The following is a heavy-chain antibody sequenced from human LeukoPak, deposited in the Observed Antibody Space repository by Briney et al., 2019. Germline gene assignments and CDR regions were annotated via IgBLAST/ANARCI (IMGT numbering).Heavy chain of an antibody. CDR1: GGSISSYY. J-gene: IGHJ4*02. D-gene: IGHD5-12*01. Sequence: SETLSLTCTVSGGSISSYYWSWIRQPAGKGLEWIGRFYTSGGTNYNPSLRSRVAMSVDTSKNQFSLKLSSVTAADTAVYYCARSAHSGYDSTIFDYWGQGTLVTVSS. CDR2: FYTSGGT. CDR3: ARSAHSGYDSTIFDY. V-gene: IGHV4-4*07.